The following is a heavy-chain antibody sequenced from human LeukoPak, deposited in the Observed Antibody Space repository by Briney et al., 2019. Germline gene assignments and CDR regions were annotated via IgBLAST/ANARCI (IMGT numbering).Heavy chain of an antibody. CDR1: GFTFSNFW. CDR2: IHSDGSST. CDR3: ASGQFWSGYYDY. V-gene: IGHV3-74*01. Sequence: GESLKISCAASGFTFSNFWMHWVRQAPEKGLVWVSRIHSDGSSTSYADSVKGRFTISRDNAKNTLYLQMNSLRAEDTAVYYCASGQFWSGYYDYWGQGTLVTVSS. D-gene: IGHD3-3*01. J-gene: IGHJ4*02.